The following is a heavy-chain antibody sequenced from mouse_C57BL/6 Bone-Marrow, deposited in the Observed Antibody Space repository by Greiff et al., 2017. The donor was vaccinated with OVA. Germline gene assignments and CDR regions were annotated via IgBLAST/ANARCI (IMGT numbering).Heavy chain of an antibody. V-gene: IGHV1-4*01. J-gene: IGHJ2*01. CDR1: GYTFTSYT. CDR2: INPSSGYT. CDR3: ARNWCFDY. D-gene: IGHD4-1*01. Sequence: VKLMESGAELARPGSSVKMSCKASGYTFTSYTMHWVKQRPGQGLEWIGYINPSSGYTKYNQKFKDKATLTADKSSSTAYMQLSSLTSEDSAVYYCARNWCFDYWGQGTTLTVSS.